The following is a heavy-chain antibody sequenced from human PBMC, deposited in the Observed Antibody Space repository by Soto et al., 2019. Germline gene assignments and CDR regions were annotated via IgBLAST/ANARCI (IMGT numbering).Heavy chain of an antibody. CDR1: GFIFRSYG. CDR2: IWYDGSNT. J-gene: IGHJ4*02. D-gene: IGHD1-26*01. V-gene: IGHV3-33*03. CDR3: ASSGG. Sequence: GGSLRLSCAASGFIFRSYGMHRVRQAPGKGLEWVAVIWYDGSNTNYADPVKGRFTISRDNAKDTLFLQMNSLRAEDTAVYYCASSGGWGQGTMVTVYS.